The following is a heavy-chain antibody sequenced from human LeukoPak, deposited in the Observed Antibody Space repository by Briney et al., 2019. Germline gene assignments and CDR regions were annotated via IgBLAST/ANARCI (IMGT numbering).Heavy chain of an antibody. D-gene: IGHD6-13*01. CDR1: GYTFTGYY. CDR3: ARASDILAAAGKYYFDY. J-gene: IGHJ4*02. CDR2: INPNSGGT. Sequence: ASVKVSCKASGYTFTGYYMHWVRQAPGQGLEWMRRINPNSGGTNYAQKFQGRVTMTRDTSISTAYMELSRLRSDDTAVYYCARASDILAAAGKYYFDYWGQGTLVTVSS. V-gene: IGHV1-2*06.